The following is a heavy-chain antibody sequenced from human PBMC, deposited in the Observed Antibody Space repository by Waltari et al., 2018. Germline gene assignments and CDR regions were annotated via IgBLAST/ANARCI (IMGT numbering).Heavy chain of an antibody. Sequence: EVLLVESGGGLVQPGGSLRFSRAAAGLTFFRTSWMSWVRQAPGKGLEWLANIKSDEVETYYVDSVKGRFTISRDNARNSLYLQMNSLRDDDTAVYYCASLDTAPSGLAFWGQGTLVTVSS. J-gene: IGHJ4*02. CDR1: GLTFFRTSW. CDR2: IKSDEVET. D-gene: IGHD5-18*01. CDR3: ASLDTAPSGLAF. V-gene: IGHV3-7*01.